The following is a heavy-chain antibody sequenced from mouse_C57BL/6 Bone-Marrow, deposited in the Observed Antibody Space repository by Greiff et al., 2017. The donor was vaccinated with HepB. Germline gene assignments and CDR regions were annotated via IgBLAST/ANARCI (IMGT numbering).Heavy chain of an antibody. CDR1: GYTFTGYW. J-gene: IGHJ2*01. D-gene: IGHD2-2*01. V-gene: IGHV1-9*01. CDR3: ARSGVYGYDEDYFDY. Sequence: QVQLQQSGAELMKPGASVKLSCKATGYTFTGYWIEWVKQRPGHGLEWIGEILPGSGSTNYNEKFKGKATFTADTSSNTAYMQRSSLTTEDSAIYYCARSGVYGYDEDYFDYWGQGTTLTVSS. CDR2: ILPGSGST.